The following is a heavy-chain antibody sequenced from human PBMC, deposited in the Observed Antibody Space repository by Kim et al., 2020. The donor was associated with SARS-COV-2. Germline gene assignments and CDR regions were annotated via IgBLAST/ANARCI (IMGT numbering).Heavy chain of an antibody. Sequence: SVKVSCKASGGTFISYAISWVRQAPGQGLEWMGGIIPIFGTANYTQKFQGRVTITADESTSTAYMELSSLRSEDTAVYYCARRGFGYCSGGSCAPANYYFDYWGQGTLVTVSS. CDR2: IIPIFGTA. V-gene: IGHV1-69*13. D-gene: IGHD2-15*01. CDR1: GGTFISYA. CDR3: ARRGFGYCSGGSCAPANYYFDY. J-gene: IGHJ4*02.